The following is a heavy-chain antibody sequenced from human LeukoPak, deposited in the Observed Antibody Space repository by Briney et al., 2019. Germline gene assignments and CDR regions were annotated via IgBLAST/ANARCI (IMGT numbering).Heavy chain of an antibody. D-gene: IGHD1-26*01. J-gene: IGHJ4*02. V-gene: IGHV3-21*04. CDR1: GFTFSSHS. Sequence: GGSLRLSCAASGFTFSSHSMHWVRQAPGKGLEWVSSISSSSSYIYYADSVKGRFTISRDNSKNTLYLQMNSLRAEDTAVYYCAKGWWELPDFDYWGQGTQVTVSS. CDR2: ISSSSSYI. CDR3: AKGWWELPDFDY.